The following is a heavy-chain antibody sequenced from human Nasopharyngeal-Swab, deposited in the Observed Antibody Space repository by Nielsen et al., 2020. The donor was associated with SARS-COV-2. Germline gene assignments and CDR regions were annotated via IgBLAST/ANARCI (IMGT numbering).Heavy chain of an antibody. CDR1: GGSFSGYY. D-gene: IGHD6-6*01. J-gene: IGHJ5*02. Sequence: SETLSLTCAVYGGSFSGYYWSWIRQPPGKGLEWIGEINHSGSTNYNPSLKSRVTISVDTSKNQFSLKLNSVTAADTAVYYCAGRPYSSSYWFDPWGQGTLVTVSS. V-gene: IGHV4-34*01. CDR3: AGRPYSSSYWFDP. CDR2: INHSGST.